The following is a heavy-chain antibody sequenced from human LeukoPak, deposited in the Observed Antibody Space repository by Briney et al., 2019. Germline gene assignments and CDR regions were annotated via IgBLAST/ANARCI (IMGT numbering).Heavy chain of an antibody. J-gene: IGHJ4*02. V-gene: IGHV4-34*01. Sequence: SETLSLTCAVYGGSFSGYYWSWIRQPPGKGLEWIGEINHSGSTNYNPSLKSRVTISVDTSKNQFSLKLSSVTAADTAVYYCASWGGYCSSTSCYAREPFDYWGQGTLVTVSS. D-gene: IGHD2-2*01. CDR2: INHSGST. CDR1: GGSFSGYY. CDR3: ASWGGYCSSTSCYAREPFDY.